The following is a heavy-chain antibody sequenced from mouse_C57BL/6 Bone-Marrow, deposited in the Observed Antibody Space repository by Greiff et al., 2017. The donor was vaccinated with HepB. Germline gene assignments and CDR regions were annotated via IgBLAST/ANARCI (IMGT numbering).Heavy chain of an antibody. V-gene: IGHV1-55*01. Sequence: QVQLQQPGAELVKPGASVKMSCKASGYTFTSYWITWVKPRPGQGLEWIGDIYPGSGSTNYNEKFKSKATLTVDPSSSTAYMQLSSLTSEDSAVYYCARSGTTVVAKDWYCDVWGTGTTVTVSS. CDR1: GYTFTSYW. CDR3: ARSGTTVVAKDWYCDV. J-gene: IGHJ1*03. CDR2: IYPGSGST. D-gene: IGHD1-1*01.